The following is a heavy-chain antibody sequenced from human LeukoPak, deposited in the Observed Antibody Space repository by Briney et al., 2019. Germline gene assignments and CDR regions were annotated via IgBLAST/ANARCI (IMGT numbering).Heavy chain of an antibody. CDR3: AKGTDYGFEY. Sequence: GGSLRLSCAASGLIVSNYGMHWVRQAPGEGLEWVAFIQSAGSKTYYADSVRGRFTISRDTTKNTLYLRMNSLRGGDTAVYYCAKGTDYGFEYRGQGTLVTVSS. CDR2: IQSAGSKT. V-gene: IGHV3-30*02. J-gene: IGHJ4*02. CDR1: GLIVSNYG. D-gene: IGHD4/OR15-4a*01.